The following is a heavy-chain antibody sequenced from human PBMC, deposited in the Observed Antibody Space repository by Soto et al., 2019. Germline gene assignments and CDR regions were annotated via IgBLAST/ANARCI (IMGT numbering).Heavy chain of an antibody. D-gene: IGHD1-7*01. CDR1: GGTFSSYA. V-gene: IGHV1-69*01. J-gene: IGHJ6*02. Sequence: QVQLVQSGAEVKKPGSSVKVSCKASGGTFSSYAISWVRQAPGQGLEWMGGIIPIFGTANYAQKFQGRVTITADESTSTAYLELSSQRSEDAAVYYRARDTHSGTWEPRRGYYYYYGMDVWGQGTTVTVSS. CDR3: ARDTHSGTWEPRRGYYYYYGMDV. CDR2: IIPIFGTA.